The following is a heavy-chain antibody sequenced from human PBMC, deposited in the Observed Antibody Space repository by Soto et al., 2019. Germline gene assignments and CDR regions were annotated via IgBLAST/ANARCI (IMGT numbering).Heavy chain of an antibody. CDR1: GGSISSSSYY. D-gene: IGHD5-12*01. CDR3: VRHAQWIIRAY. CDR2: IYYSGST. J-gene: IGHJ4*02. Sequence: PSETLSLTCTVSGGSISSSSYYWGWIRQPPGKGLEWIGSIYYSGSTYYKPSLKSRVTISVDTSKNQFSLKLSSVTAADTAVYYCVRHAQWIIRAYWGQGSLVTVS. V-gene: IGHV4-39*01.